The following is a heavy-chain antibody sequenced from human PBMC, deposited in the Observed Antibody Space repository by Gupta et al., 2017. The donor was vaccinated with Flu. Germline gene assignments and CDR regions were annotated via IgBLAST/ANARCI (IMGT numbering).Heavy chain of an antibody. CDR3: ARSAMVAGNNWFFDL. CDR2: ISFDGSSL. V-gene: IGHV3-33*08. J-gene: IGHJ2*01. CDR1: GFSFSDYS. D-gene: IGHD5-18*01. Sequence: VELEESGGGGLQPERSLRLACAASGFSFSDYSLNWVRQTPGKGLGWLAVISFDGSSLFYADSVRGRFTISRDNSKDTVYLQLNTARVEDTALYYCARSAMVAGNNWFFDLWGRGTLVTVSS.